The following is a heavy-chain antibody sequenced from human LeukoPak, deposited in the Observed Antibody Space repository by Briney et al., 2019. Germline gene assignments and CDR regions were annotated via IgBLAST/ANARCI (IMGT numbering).Heavy chain of an antibody. D-gene: IGHD3-22*01. CDR2: ISYDGSNK. CDR3: AKEGYYYDSSGYNYYYGMDV. Sequence: GGSMRLSCAASGFTFSSYGMHWVRQAPGKGLEWVAVISYDGSNKYYADSVKGRFTISRDNSKNTLYLQMNSLRAEDTAVYYCAKEGYYYDSSGYNYYYGMDVWGQGTTVTVSS. V-gene: IGHV3-30*18. CDR1: GFTFSSYG. J-gene: IGHJ6*02.